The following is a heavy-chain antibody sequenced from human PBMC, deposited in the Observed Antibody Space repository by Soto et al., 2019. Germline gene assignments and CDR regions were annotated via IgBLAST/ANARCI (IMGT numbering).Heavy chain of an antibody. V-gene: IGHV3-30-3*01. CDR1: GFTFSSYA. D-gene: IGHD3-16*02. Sequence: GGSLRLSCAASGFTFSSYAMHWVRQAPGKGLEWVAVISYDGSNKYYADSVKGRFTISRDNSKNTLYLQMNSLRAEDTAVYYCARDVYRVIPPYYYYGMDVWGQGTTVTVSS. CDR2: ISYDGSNK. CDR3: ARDVYRVIPPYYYYGMDV. J-gene: IGHJ6*02.